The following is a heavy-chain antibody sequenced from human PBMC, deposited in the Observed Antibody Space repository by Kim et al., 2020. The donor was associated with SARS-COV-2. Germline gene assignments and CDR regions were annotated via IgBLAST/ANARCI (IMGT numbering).Heavy chain of an antibody. CDR3: ARHGDSSAFDY. CDR2: T. D-gene: IGHD6-25*01. V-gene: IGHV4-39*01. J-gene: IGHJ4*02. Sequence: TYSHPSLTSRVTISVDTSKNQFSLKLSSVTAADAAVYYCARHGDSSAFDYWGQGTLVTVSS.